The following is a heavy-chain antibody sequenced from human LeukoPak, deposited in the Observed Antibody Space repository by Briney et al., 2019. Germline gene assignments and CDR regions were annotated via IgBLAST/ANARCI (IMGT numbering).Heavy chain of an antibody. CDR1: GGSISSYY. CDR2: IYYSGST. V-gene: IGHV4-59*12. D-gene: IGHD6-13*01. CDR3: ARGGYNSSWYRY. J-gene: IGHJ4*02. Sequence: KPSETLSLTCTVSGGSISSYYWSWIRQPPGKGLEWIGYIYYSGSTNYNPSLKSRVTISVDTSKNQFSLKLNSVTAADTAVYYCARGGYNSSWYRYWGQGTLVTVSS.